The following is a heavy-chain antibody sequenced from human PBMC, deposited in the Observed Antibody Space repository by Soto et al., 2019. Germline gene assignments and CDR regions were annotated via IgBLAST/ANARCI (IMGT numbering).Heavy chain of an antibody. CDR1: GFIFSAYS. CDR2: ITGSGGST. CDR3: AKDREFSGSGGVFDY. D-gene: IGHD1-26*01. V-gene: IGHV3-23*01. J-gene: IGHJ4*02. Sequence: EVQLLESGGGLVQPGGSLRLSCAASGFIFSAYSMSWVRQAPGKGLEWVSGITGSGGSTYYADSVKGRFTISRDNSENTLYLQMNSLRVEDTAIYYCAKDREFSGSGGVFDYWGQGALATVSS.